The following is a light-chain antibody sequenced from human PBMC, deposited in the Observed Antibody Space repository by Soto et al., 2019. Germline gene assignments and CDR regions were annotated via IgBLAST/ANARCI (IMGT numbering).Light chain of an antibody. CDR1: QSIVTW. CDR2: EAS. CDR3: QQFTSSPYT. Sequence: DIQMTQSPSSLSASVGDRVTITCRASQSIVTWLAWYQQKPGKAPKLLIYEASSLESGVPSRFSGTGSGTEFTLTISSLQPDDSATYYCQQFTSSPYTFGQGTKVEIK. V-gene: IGKV1-5*03. J-gene: IGKJ2*01.